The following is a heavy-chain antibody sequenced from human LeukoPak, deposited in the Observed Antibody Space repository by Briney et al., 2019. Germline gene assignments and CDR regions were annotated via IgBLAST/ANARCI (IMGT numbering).Heavy chain of an antibody. CDR1: GFTFSSYA. D-gene: IGHD7-27*01. CDR3: ARELGIFWFDP. J-gene: IGHJ5*02. V-gene: IGHV3-23*01. CDR2: ISGSGGST. Sequence: GGSLRLSCAASGFTFSSYAMSWVRQAPGMGLEWVSAISGSGGSTYYAVSVKGRFTISRDNSKDTLYLQMNSLRAEDTAVYYCARELGIFWFDPWGQGTLVTVSS.